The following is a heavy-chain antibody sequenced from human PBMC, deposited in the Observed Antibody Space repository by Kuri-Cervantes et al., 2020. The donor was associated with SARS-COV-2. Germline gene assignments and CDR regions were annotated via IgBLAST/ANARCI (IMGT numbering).Heavy chain of an antibody. Sequence: GESLKISCAASGPTFSSYSMNWVRQAPGKGLEWVSSISSSSSYIYYADSVKGRFTISRDNAKNSLYLQMNSLRAEDTAVYYCASGYSSRLDAFDIWGQGTMVTVSS. CDR3: ASGYSSRLDAFDI. CDR1: GPTFSSYS. J-gene: IGHJ3*02. D-gene: IGHD6-13*01. CDR2: ISSSSSYI. V-gene: IGHV3-21*01.